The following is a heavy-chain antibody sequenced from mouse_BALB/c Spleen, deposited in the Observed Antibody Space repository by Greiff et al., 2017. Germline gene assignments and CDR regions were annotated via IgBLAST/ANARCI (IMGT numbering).Heavy chain of an antibody. Sequence: EVQRVESGGGLVKPGGSLKLSCAASGFTFSSYAMSWVRQTPEKRLEWVASISSGGSTYYPDSVKGRFTISRDNARNILYLQMSSLRSEDTAMYYCARGPGYDYNYYAMDYWGQGTSVTVSS. J-gene: IGHJ4*01. D-gene: IGHD2-4*01. V-gene: IGHV5-6-5*01. CDR2: ISSGGST. CDR1: GFTFSSYA. CDR3: ARGPGYDYNYYAMDY.